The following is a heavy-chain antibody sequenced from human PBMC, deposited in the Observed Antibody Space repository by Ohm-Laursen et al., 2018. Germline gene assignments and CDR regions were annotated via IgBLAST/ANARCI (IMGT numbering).Heavy chain of an antibody. V-gene: IGHV3-48*03. D-gene: IGHD5/OR15-5a*01. CDR1: GFTFSNYE. J-gene: IGHJ5*02. CDR2: ISSSSVTI. Sequence: SLRLSCAASGFTFSNYEMNWVRQAPGKGLEWVSYISSSSVTIYYADSVKGRFTISRDNAKNSLYLQMNGLRAEDTAVYCCARDSTITTNGFFDHWGQGTLVTVSS. CDR3: ARDSTITTNGFFDH.